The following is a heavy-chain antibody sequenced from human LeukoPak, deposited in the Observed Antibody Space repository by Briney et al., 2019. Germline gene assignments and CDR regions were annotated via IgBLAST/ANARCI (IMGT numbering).Heavy chain of an antibody. V-gene: IGHV3-23*01. D-gene: IGHD6-13*01. Sequence: GGSLRLSCAASGFTFSSYAMSWVRQAPGKGLEWVSAISGSGGTTHYADSVKGRFTTSRDNSKNTLYLQMNSLRAEDTAVYYCAKLEAAAGTLFYWGQGTLVTVSS. CDR3: AKLEAAAGTLFY. CDR2: ISGSGGTT. J-gene: IGHJ4*02. CDR1: GFTFSSYA.